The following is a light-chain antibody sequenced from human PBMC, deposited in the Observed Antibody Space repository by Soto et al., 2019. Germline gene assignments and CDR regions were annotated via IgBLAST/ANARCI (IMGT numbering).Light chain of an antibody. V-gene: IGKV3-15*01. CDR1: QSVSSN. J-gene: IGKJ4*01. Sequence: EKGMKQSPATLSVSPGERATLSCRASQSVSSNLAWYQQKPGQAPRLLIYGASSRATGIPVRFSGGGSGTDFTLTISRLEPEDFAVYYCQQFSSYPLTFGGGTKVDI. CDR2: GAS. CDR3: QQFSSYPLT.